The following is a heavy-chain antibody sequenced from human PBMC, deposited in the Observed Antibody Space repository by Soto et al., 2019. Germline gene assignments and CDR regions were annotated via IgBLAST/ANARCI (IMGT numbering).Heavy chain of an antibody. Sequence: SETLSLTCTVSGGSFKSGSYSWRWIRQPPGKGLEWIGYVDHTGSTSYTPTLKSRVSISMDTSKNQFSLNLDSVTAADPAVYFCARDFAYFDSWGQGTLVTVSS. V-gene: IGHV4-61*01. D-gene: IGHD3-3*01. J-gene: IGHJ4*02. CDR2: VDHTGST. CDR3: ARDFAYFDS. CDR1: GGSFKSGSYS.